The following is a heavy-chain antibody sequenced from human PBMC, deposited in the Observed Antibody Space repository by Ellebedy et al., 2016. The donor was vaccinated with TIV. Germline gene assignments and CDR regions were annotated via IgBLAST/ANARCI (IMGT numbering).Heavy chain of an antibody. J-gene: IGHJ5*02. CDR2: TYPGDSDT. Sequence: KVSCKGSGYSFTSYWIGWVRQMPGKGLEWMGITYPGDSDTRYSPSFQGQVTISADKSISTAYLQWSSLKASDTAMYYCARRGFGELNWFDPWGQGTLVTVSS. CDR3: ARRGFGELNWFDP. V-gene: IGHV5-51*01. CDR1: GYSFTSYW. D-gene: IGHD3-10*01.